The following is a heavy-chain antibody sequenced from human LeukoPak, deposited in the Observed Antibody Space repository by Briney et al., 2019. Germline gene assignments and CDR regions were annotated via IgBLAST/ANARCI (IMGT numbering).Heavy chain of an antibody. V-gene: IGHV4-34*01. CDR1: GGSFSGYY. CDR2: INHSGST. J-gene: IGHJ4*02. CDR3: ARGLVSKIVVVPAAIDY. Sequence: PSETLSLTCAVYGGSFSGYYWSWIRQPPGKGLEWIGEINHSGSTNYNPSLKSRVTISVDTSKNQFSLKLSSVTAADTAVYYCARGLVSKIVVVPAAIDYWGQGTLVTVSS. D-gene: IGHD2-2*02.